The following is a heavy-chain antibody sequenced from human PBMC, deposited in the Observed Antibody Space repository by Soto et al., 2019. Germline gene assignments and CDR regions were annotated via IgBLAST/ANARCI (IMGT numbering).Heavy chain of an antibody. CDR1: GVSITSGYY. CDR2: ICRSGNN. Sequence: PSETLSLTCVVSGVSITSGYYWGWSLQPPRKGMEWIGNICRSGNNYSSTALKSSVTISLDASKNHFSPRLSSVTAADTAIYFCARSLEPVAPYSYYGMDVWGQGTTVTVSS. J-gene: IGHJ6*02. D-gene: IGHD2-2*01. CDR3: ARSLEPVAPYSYYGMDV. V-gene: IGHV4-38-2*01.